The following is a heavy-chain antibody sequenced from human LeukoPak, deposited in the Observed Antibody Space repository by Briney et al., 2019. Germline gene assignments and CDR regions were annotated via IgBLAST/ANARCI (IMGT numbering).Heavy chain of an antibody. Sequence: GGSLRLSCAAPGFTFSRYWMTWVRQAPGKGLEWVANIKEDGSEKYYVDSVKGRFTISRDNAKNSLYLQMNSLRAEDTAVYYCARDLIDYYDSSGYYGPFDYWGQGALVTVSS. CDR3: ARDLIDYYDSSGYYGPFDY. CDR1: GFTFSRYW. V-gene: IGHV3-7*05. D-gene: IGHD3-22*01. J-gene: IGHJ4*02. CDR2: IKEDGSEK.